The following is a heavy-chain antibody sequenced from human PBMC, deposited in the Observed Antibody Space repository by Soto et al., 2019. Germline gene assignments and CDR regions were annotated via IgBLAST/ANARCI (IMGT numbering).Heavy chain of an antibody. Sequence: QVQLQESGPGLVKPSETLSLTCTVSGGSISSYYWSWIRQPPGKGLEWIGYIYNSGSTNYNPSLKSRVTISVDTSKNQFSLKLSSVTAADTAVYYCARDRSHYGSGSDYWGQGTLVTVSS. CDR3: ARDRSHYGSGSDY. CDR2: IYNSGST. J-gene: IGHJ4*02. D-gene: IGHD3-10*01. CDR1: GGSISSYY. V-gene: IGHV4-59*01.